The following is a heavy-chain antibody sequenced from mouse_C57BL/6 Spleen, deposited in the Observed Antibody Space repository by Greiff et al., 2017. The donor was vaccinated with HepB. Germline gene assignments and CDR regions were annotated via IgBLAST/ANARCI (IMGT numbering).Heavy chain of an antibody. CDR3: ARSIPGFAY. D-gene: IGHD2-12*01. J-gene: IGHJ3*01. CDR2: IYPRSGNT. V-gene: IGHV1-81*01. Sequence: VKLVESGAELARPGASVKLSCKASGYTFTSYGISWVKQRTGQGLEWIGEIYPRSGNTYYNEKFKGKATLTADKSSSTAYMELRSLTSEDSAVYFCARSIPGFAYWGQGTLVTVSA. CDR1: GYTFTSYG.